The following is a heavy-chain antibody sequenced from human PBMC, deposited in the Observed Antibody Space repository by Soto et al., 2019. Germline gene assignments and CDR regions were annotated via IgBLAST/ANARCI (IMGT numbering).Heavy chain of an antibody. CDR3: TTNYYFDS. V-gene: IGHV3-23*01. Sequence: VQLLESGGGLVQPGGSLRLSCAASGFTFNNYAMSWVRQAPGKELEWVSSNNIVGGNTNYADSVRGRFTMSRDDSKNTVFLQMNSLRAEATDIYYCTTNYYFDSWGQGTLVTVSS. CDR2: NNIVGGNT. J-gene: IGHJ4*02. CDR1: GFTFNNYA.